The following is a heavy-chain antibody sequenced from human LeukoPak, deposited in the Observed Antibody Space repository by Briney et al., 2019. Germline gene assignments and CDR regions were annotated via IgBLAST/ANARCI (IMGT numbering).Heavy chain of an antibody. D-gene: IGHD1-1*01. V-gene: IGHV3-7*04. Sequence: GGFLRLSCAVSGFSFSNCWMSWVRQAPGRGLEWVANIHPEGNEKYHVESVKGRFTISRDNTKNLLFLQMNGLRVEDTAVYYCARGDDSSGDHWGQGTLVTVSS. CDR3: ARGDDSSGDH. CDR1: GFSFSNCW. J-gene: IGHJ4*02. CDR2: IHPEGNEK.